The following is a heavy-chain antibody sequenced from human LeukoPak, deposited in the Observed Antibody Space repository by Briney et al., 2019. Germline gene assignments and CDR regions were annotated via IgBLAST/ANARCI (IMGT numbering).Heavy chain of an antibody. D-gene: IGHD1-1*01. V-gene: IGHV3-20*04. J-gene: IGHJ1*01. CDR2: INWIGDTT. CDR1: GFTFDDYG. CDR3: APNPPGRTYLQD. Sequence: GGSLRLSCAASGFTFDDYGMTWVRQVPGKGLEWIAEINWIGDTTRYGDSVKGRFTISRDNAKNSLDLQINSLRVEDTAFYYCAPNPPGRTYLQDWGQGTLVTVSS.